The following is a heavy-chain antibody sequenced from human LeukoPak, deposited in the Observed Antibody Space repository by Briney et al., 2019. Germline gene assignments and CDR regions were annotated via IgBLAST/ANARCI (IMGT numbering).Heavy chain of an antibody. D-gene: IGHD6-13*01. Sequence: GASVKVSCKASGYTFTSYGISWVRQAPGQGLEWMGWISAYNGNTNYAQKLQGRVTMTTDTSTSTAYMELRSLRSDDTAVYYCARDRAYHQQLGMGWNWFDPWGQGTLVTVSS. V-gene: IGHV1-18*01. J-gene: IGHJ5*02. CDR2: ISAYNGNT. CDR3: ARDRAYHQQLGMGWNWFDP. CDR1: GYTFTSYG.